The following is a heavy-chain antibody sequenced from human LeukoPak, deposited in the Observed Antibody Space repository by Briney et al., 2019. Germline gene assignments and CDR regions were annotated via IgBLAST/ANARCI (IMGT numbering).Heavy chain of an antibody. J-gene: IGHJ4*02. CDR3: ARDVYSGYFDY. Sequence: PGGSLRLSCAASGYTFSSYEMNWVRQAPGKGLEWVSYISSSGSTIYYADSVKGRFTNSRDNAKNSLYLQMNSLRAEDTAVYYCARDVYSGYFDYWGQGTLVTVSS. D-gene: IGHD5-12*01. CDR1: GYTFSSYE. V-gene: IGHV3-48*03. CDR2: ISSSGSTI.